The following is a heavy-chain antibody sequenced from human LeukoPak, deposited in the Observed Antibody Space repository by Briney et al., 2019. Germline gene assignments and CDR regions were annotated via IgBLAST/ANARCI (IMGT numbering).Heavy chain of an antibody. CDR3: VKDQGYYDSSVYSAFDY. Sequence: PGGSLRLSCAASGFVFDDYAMHWVRQAPGKGLEWVSLITWDGDNIQYADSVQGRFTISRDNSKNSLYLQMNSLRPEDTALYYCVKDQGYYDSSVYSAFDYWGQGTLVTVSS. V-gene: IGHV3-43D*03. CDR1: GFVFDDYA. J-gene: IGHJ4*02. D-gene: IGHD3-22*01. CDR2: ITWDGDNI.